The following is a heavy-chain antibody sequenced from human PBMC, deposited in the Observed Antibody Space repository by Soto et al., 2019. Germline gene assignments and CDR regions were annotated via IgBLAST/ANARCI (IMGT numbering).Heavy chain of an antibody. CDR2: INHSGST. CDR3: ARDRWFGELDYYGMDV. Sequence: PSETLSLTCAVYGGSFSGYYWSWIRQPPGKGLEWIGEINHSGSTNYNPSLKSRVTISVDTSKNQFSLKLSSVTAADTAVYYCARDRWFGELDYYGMDVWGQGTTVTVSS. J-gene: IGHJ6*02. D-gene: IGHD3-10*01. CDR1: GGSFSGYY. V-gene: IGHV4-34*01.